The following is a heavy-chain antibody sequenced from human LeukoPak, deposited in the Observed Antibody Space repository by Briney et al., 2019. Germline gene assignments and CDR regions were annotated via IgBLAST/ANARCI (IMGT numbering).Heavy chain of an antibody. CDR1: GFTFSSYA. J-gene: IGHJ4*02. CDR3: ARKNGLDY. CDR2: ISYDGSNK. V-gene: IGHV3-30*04. Sequence: GRSLRLSCAASGFTFSSYAMHWVRQAPGKGLEWVALISYDGSNKYYADSVKGRFTISRDNSKNSLYLQMNSLRAEDTAVYYCARKNGLDYWGQGTLVTVSS.